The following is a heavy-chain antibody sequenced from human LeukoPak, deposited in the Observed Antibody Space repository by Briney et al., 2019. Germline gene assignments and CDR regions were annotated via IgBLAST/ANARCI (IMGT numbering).Heavy chain of an antibody. CDR2: TYYRSKWSN. V-gene: IGHV6-1*01. CDR3: ARDRDSDYEWGPFGP. Sequence: SQTLSLTFAISGDSVSSNSASWNWLRQSPSRGLEWLGRTYYRSKWSNDYAPSVKSRITINPDTSRNQFSLQLNSVTPEDTAVYYCARDRDSDYEWGPFGPWGQGTLVTVSS. J-gene: IGHJ5*02. D-gene: IGHD4-11*01. CDR1: GDSVSSNSAS.